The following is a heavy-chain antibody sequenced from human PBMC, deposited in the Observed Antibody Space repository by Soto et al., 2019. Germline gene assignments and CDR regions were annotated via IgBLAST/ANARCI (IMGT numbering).Heavy chain of an antibody. CDR2: IIPIFGTA. J-gene: IGHJ4*02. Sequence: QVQLVQSGAEVKKPGSSVKVSCKASGGTFSSYAISWVRQAPGQGLEWMGGIIPIFGTANYAQKFQGRVTITADESTSTADMELSSLRSEDTAVYYCAIRYSGYDEYYFDYWGQGTLVTVSS. CDR1: GGTFSSYA. D-gene: IGHD5-12*01. V-gene: IGHV1-69*12. CDR3: AIRYSGYDEYYFDY.